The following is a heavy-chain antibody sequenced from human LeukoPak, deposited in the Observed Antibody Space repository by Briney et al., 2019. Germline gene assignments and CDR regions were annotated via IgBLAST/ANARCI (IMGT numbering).Heavy chain of an antibody. CDR2: IRGKADNYAT. V-gene: IGHV3-73*01. J-gene: IGHJ4*02. CDR1: GFTFSGSP. Sequence: GGSLILSCAASGFTFSGSPNLWVRQASGRGLEWVGRIRGKADNYATAYAASVQGRCTISRDDSQNTAYLQLNSLKTEDTAVYYCTQNNYWGQGALVTVSS. CDR3: TQNNY.